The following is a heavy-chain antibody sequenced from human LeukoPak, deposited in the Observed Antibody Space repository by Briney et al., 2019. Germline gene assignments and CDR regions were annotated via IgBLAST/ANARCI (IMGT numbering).Heavy chain of an antibody. CDR3: ARVLTGGGSYYYNFDY. Sequence: ASVKVSCKTSGYIFTSYGISWVRQAPGQGLEWMGWISAYNGNTNYAQKLQGRVTMTTDTSTSTAYMELRSLRSDDTAVYYCARVLTGGGSYYYNFDYWGQGTLVTVSS. CDR2: ISAYNGNT. J-gene: IGHJ4*02. D-gene: IGHD1-26*01. CDR1: GYIFTSYG. V-gene: IGHV1-18*01.